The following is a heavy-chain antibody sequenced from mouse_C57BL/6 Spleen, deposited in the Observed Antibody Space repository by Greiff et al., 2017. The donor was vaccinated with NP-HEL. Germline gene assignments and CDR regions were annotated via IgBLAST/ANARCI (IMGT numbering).Heavy chain of an antibody. CDR1: GFTFSSYA. CDR3: ARARRLLQDYAMDY. CDR2: ISDGGSYT. Sequence: EVQLQESGGGLVKPGGSLKLSCAASGFTFSSYAMSWVRQTPEKRLEWVATISDGGSYTYYPDNVKGRFTISRDNAKNNLYLQMSHLKSEDTAMYYCARARRLLQDYAMDYWGQGTSVTVSS. J-gene: IGHJ4*01. D-gene: IGHD2-3*01. V-gene: IGHV5-4*01.